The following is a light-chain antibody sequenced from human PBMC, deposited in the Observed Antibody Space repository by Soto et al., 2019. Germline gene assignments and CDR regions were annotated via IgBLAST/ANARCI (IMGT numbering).Light chain of an antibody. Sequence: QSALTQPASVSGSPGQSITISCTGTSSDVGGYNYVSWYQQHPGTAPKLMIYEVSNRPSGVSNRFSGSKSGNTASLTISGLQAEDEADYYCSSYTGSSTPVVFGGGTKLTVL. CDR2: EVS. J-gene: IGLJ2*01. V-gene: IGLV2-14*01. CDR3: SSYTGSSTPVV. CDR1: SSDVGGYNY.